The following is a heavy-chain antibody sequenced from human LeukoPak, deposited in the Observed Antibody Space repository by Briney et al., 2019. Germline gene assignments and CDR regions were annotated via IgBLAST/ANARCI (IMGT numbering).Heavy chain of an antibody. V-gene: IGHV4-38-2*01. Sequence: SETLSLTCAVSGYSISSGYYWGWIRQPPGKGLEWVGSIYHSGSTYYNPSLKSRVTISVDTSKNQFSLKLSSVTAAHTAVYYCARHRSGPNAFDIWGQGTMVTVSS. CDR2: IYHSGST. CDR1: GYSISSGYY. J-gene: IGHJ3*02. CDR3: ARHRSGPNAFDI. D-gene: IGHD3-3*01.